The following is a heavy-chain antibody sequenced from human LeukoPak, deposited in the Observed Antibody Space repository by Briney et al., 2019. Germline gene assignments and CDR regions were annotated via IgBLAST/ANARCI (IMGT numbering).Heavy chain of an antibody. D-gene: IGHD3-3*01. CDR3: ARDGARGYDFWSGYYSGKELIWFDP. V-gene: IGHV4-31*03. J-gene: IGHJ5*02. Sequence: SETLSLTCTVSGGSISSGGYYWSWIRQHPGKGLEWIRYIYYSGSTYYNPSLKSRVTISVDTSKNQFSLKLRSVTAADTAVYYCARDGARGYDFWSGYYSGKELIWFDPWGQRTLVTVSS. CDR2: IYYSGST. CDR1: GGSISSGGYY.